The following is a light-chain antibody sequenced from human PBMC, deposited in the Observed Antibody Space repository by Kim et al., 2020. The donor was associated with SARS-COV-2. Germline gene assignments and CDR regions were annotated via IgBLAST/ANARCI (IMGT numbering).Light chain of an antibody. CDR2: AAS. CDR3: QQYGTSTGYT. CDR1: QSVSSNY. Sequence: SPGERATLSCRASQSVSSNYLAWYQQKPGQAPRILIYAASSRATGIPDRFSGSGSQTDFTLTINGLEPEDFALYYCQQYGTSTGYTFGQGTKLEIK. V-gene: IGKV3-20*01. J-gene: IGKJ2*01.